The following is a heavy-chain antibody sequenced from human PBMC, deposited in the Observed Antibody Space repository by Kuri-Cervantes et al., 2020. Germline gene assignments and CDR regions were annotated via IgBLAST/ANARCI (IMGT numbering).Heavy chain of an antibody. D-gene: IGHD4-11*01. J-gene: IGHJ6*02. CDR2: IYTSGST. V-gene: IGHV4-4*07. Sequence: SETLSLTCTVSGGSISSYYWSWTRQPAGKGLEWIGRIYTSGSTNYNPSLKSRVTMSVDTSKNQFSLKLSSVTAADTAVYYCARDLTTVTTGYYYYGMDVWGQGTTVTVSS. CDR3: ARDLTTVTTGYYYYGMDV. CDR1: GGSISSYY.